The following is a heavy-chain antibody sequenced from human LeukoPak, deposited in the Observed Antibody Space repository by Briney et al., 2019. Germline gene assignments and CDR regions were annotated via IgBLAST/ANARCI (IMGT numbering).Heavy chain of an antibody. V-gene: IGHV3-33*01. CDR3: ARDCGITMVRGADH. CDR2: IWYDGSNK. J-gene: IGHJ4*02. CDR1: GFTYSSYG. D-gene: IGHD3-10*01. Sequence: GGSLRLSCAASGFTYSSYGMHWVRQGPGKGLEWVAVIWYDGSNKYYADSVKGRFTISRDNSKNTLYLQMNSLRAEDTAVYYCARDCGITMVRGADHWGQGTLVTVSS.